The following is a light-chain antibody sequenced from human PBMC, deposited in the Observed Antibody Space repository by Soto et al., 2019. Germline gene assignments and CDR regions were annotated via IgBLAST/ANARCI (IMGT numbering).Light chain of an antibody. Sequence: DIQMTQAPSSLCASVGDRVTSTGRASQSITRYLTWYQQTPGKAPQLLIYGASSLQRGVPSRFSGSGSGTDFTLTITSLQPEDFTTYYCQQNYNTLIPFGQGTRLEI. CDR2: GAS. J-gene: IGKJ5*01. CDR1: QSITRY. CDR3: QQNYNTLIP. V-gene: IGKV1-39*01.